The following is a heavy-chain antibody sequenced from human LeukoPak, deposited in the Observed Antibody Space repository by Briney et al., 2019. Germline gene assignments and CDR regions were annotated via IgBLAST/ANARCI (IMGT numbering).Heavy chain of an antibody. CDR1: GFTFSSYA. CDR3: AKVAYGNYDYFDY. J-gene: IGHJ4*02. CDR2: ISWNSGSI. D-gene: IGHD4-11*01. V-gene: IGHV3-9*01. Sequence: GGSLRLSCAASGFTFSSYAMHWVRQAPGKGLEWVAGISWNSGSIGYADSVKGRFTISRDNAKNSLYLQMNSLRAEDTALYYCAKVAYGNYDYFDYWGQGTLVTVSS.